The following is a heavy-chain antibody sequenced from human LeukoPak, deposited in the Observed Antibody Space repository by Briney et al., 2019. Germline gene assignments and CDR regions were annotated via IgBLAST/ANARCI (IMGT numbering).Heavy chain of an antibody. D-gene: IGHD6-19*01. Sequence: SETLSLTCTVSGGSISSYYWSWIRQPAGKGLEWIGRIYTSGSTNYNPSLKSRVIMSVDMSKNQFSLKLTSVTAADTAVYYCARIGSVWDNWFDPWGQGTLVTVSS. V-gene: IGHV4-4*07. CDR1: GGSISSYY. CDR3: ARIGSVWDNWFDP. CDR2: IYTSGST. J-gene: IGHJ5*02.